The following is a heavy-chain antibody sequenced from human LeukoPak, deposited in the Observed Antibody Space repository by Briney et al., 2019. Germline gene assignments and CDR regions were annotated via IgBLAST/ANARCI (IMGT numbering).Heavy chain of an antibody. CDR1: GGSISSYY. V-gene: IGHV4-59*08. D-gene: IGHD2-15*01. CDR3: ASLPIVVGYYYGMDV. J-gene: IGHJ6*02. CDR2: IFYSGAT. Sequence: SETLSLTCTVSGGSISSYYWTWIRQPPGKGLEWIGYIFYSGATNYNPSLKSRVTISVDTSKNQFSLKLSSVTAADTAVYYCASLPIVVGYYYGMDVWGQGTTVTVSS.